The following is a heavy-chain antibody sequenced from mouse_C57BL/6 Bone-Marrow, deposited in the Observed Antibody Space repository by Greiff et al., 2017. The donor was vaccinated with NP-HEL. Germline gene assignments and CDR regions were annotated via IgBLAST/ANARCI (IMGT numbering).Heavy chain of an antibody. D-gene: IGHD2-3*01. Sequence: QVQLQQPGAELVKPGASVKMSCKASGYTFTSYWITWVKQRPGHGLEWIGAIYPGSGSTTYNEKFKSKATLTVDTSSSTAYMQLSSLTSEDSAVYYCEDGYLGYWGQGTTLTVSS. CDR2: IYPGSGST. CDR1: GYTFTSYW. V-gene: IGHV1-55*01. CDR3: EDGYLGY. J-gene: IGHJ2*01.